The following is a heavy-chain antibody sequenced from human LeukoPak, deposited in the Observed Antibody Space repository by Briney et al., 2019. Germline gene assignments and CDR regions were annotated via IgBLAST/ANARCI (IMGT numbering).Heavy chain of an antibody. J-gene: IGHJ6*03. V-gene: IGHV4-39*07. CDR1: GGSISSSSYY. CDR2: IYYSGST. D-gene: IGHD3-3*01. CDR3: ARVATYYDFWSGGPWYYYMDV. Sequence: SETLSLTCTVSGGSISSSSYYWGWIRQPPGKGLEWIGSIYYSGSTYYNPSLKSRVTISVDTSKNQFSLKLSSVTAADTAVYYCARVATYYDFWSGGPWYYYMDVWGKGTTVTVSS.